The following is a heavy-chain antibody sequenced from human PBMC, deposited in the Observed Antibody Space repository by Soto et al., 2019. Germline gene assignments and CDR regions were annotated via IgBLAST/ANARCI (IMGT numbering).Heavy chain of an antibody. V-gene: IGHV4-4*02. Sequence: QVQLQESGPGLVKPSGTLSLTCAVSGASISSTNWWSWVRQAPGEGLEWIGEIFHSGTTTYNPSLKSRVIISMDTSTNQLSLRLDSVTGADTAVYFCARHIAVPTTRGFDYWGQGTLVTVSS. CDR3: ARHIAVPTTRGFDY. D-gene: IGHD2-15*01. CDR2: IFHSGTT. CDR1: GASISSTNW. J-gene: IGHJ4*02.